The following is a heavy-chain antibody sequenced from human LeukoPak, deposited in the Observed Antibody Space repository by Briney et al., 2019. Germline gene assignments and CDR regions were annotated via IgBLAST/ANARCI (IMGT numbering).Heavy chain of an antibody. D-gene: IGHD6-13*01. CDR2: VFYTGNT. J-gene: IGHJ4*02. CDR1: GVSIISSNYY. V-gene: IGHV4-39*01. CDR3: ARRLGSSADGILKYYFDY. Sequence: SETLSLTCTVSGVSIISSNYYWGWFRQPPGKSLEWFTSVFYTGNTRHNPSLKSRVTISVDTSKNEFSLNLSSVTAEDTAVYYCARRLGSSADGILKYYFDYWGQGTLVSVSS.